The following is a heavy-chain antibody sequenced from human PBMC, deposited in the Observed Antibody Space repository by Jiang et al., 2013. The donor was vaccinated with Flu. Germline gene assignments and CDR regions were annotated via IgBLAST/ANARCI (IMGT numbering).Heavy chain of an antibody. V-gene: IGHV5-51*01. CDR1: GYSFSSYW. CDR2: IYPGDSDT. CDR3: VRQIAAFDF. J-gene: IGHJ4*02. D-gene: IGHD2-15*01. Sequence: PGESLRISCKGSGYSFSSYWIGWVRQIPGKGLEWMGIIYPGDSDTRYSPSFQGQVTISADKSISTAYLQWSSLKASDTAMYYCVRQIAAFDFWGQGTLVTVSS.